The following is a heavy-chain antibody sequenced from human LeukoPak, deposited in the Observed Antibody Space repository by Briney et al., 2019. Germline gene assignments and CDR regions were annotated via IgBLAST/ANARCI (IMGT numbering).Heavy chain of an antibody. Sequence: GASVKVSCKASEYPFTGYYMHWVRQAPGQGLEWMGWINPNNGGTNYAQKFQGRVTMTRYTSISTAYMELSSLRSDDTALYYCARGIFPDAFNICGQGTMVTVSS. CDR2: INPNNGGT. CDR1: EYPFTGYY. V-gene: IGHV1-2*02. CDR3: ARGIFPDAFNI. J-gene: IGHJ3*02.